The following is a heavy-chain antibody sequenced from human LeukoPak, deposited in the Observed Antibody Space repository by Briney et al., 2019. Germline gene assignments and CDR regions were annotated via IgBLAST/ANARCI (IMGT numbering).Heavy chain of an antibody. V-gene: IGHV1-69*04. CDR2: IIPILGIV. CDR3: ATADAFDI. Sequence: SVKVSCKASGDTFSSYALSWVRQAPGQGLEWMGRIIPILGIVNYAQKFQGRVTITADKSTSTAYMELSSLRSEDTAVYYCATADAFDIWGQGTMVTVSS. CDR1: GDTFSSYA. J-gene: IGHJ3*02.